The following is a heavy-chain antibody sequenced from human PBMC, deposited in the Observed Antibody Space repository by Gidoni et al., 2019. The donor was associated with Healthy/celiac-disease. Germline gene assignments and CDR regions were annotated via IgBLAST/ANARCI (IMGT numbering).Heavy chain of an antibody. CDR2: IYYSGST. V-gene: IGHV4-59*01. CDR3: AAESIAAAGKEDY. Sequence: QVQLQESGPGLVKPSETLSLTCTVSGGPISSYYWSWIRQPPGKGLEWIVYIYYSGSTNYNPSLKSRVTISVDTSKNQFSLKLSSVTAADTAVYYCAAESIAAAGKEDYWGQGTLVTVSS. CDR1: GGPISSYY. D-gene: IGHD6-13*01. J-gene: IGHJ4*02.